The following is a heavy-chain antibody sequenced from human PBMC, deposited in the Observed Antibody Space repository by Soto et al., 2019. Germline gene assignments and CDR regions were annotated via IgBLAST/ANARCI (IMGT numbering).Heavy chain of an antibody. J-gene: IGHJ6*02. CDR1: GFTFSIYD. Sequence: EVQLVESGGGLVQPGGSMRLSCVASGFTFSIYDMHWVRQGTGKGLEWVSAIGLAGETYYSGSVKGRFTISREHAKNSLYLQMNSLRAEDTAIYYCVREWVDTYGINLPLGLDVWGQGTTVTVYS. CDR2: IGLAGET. CDR3: VREWVDTYGINLPLGLDV. D-gene: IGHD5-18*01. V-gene: IGHV3-13*01.